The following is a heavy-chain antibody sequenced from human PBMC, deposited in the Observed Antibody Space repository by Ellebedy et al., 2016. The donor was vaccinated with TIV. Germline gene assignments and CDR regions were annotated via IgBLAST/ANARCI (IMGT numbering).Heavy chain of an antibody. CDR2: IYPGDSDT. J-gene: IGHJ4*02. V-gene: IGHV5-51*01. CDR3: ARWYGGYCSGGSCSYFDY. D-gene: IGHD2-15*01. CDR1: GYSFTSYW. Sequence: GESLKISXKGSGYSFTSYWIGWVRQKPGKGLEWMGIIYPGDSDTRYSPSFQGQVTISADKSISTAYLQWSSLKASDTAMYYCARWYGGYCSGGSCSYFDYWGQGTLVTVSS.